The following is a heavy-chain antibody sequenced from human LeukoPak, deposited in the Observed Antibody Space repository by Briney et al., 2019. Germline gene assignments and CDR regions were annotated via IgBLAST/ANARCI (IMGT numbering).Heavy chain of an antibody. CDR1: GYTFTSYY. V-gene: IGHV1-46*01. CDR3: TRGVQLGRRYYNWLDP. J-gene: IGHJ5*02. Sequence: GAPVKVSYKASGYTFTSYYIHWVRQAPGQGLEWLGMINPSRGSTSYAQKFQGGLTMTRDTSTSTVYMELSSLRSEDTAVYYCTRGVQLGRRYYNWLDPWGQGTLVTVSS. D-gene: IGHD1-1*01. CDR2: INPSRGST.